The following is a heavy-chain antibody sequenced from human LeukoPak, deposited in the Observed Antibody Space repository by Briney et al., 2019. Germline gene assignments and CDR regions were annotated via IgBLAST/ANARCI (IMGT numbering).Heavy chain of an antibody. CDR1: GFTFSSYS. V-gene: IGHV3-21*01. CDR2: ISSSSSYI. Sequence: PGGSLRLSCAASGFTFSSYSMNWVRQAPGKGLEWVSSISSSSSYIYYADSVKGRFTISRDNAKNSLYLQMNSLRAEDTAVYYCARAQVGAVAGASDPWGQGTLVTVSS. CDR3: ARAQVGAVAGASDP. J-gene: IGHJ5*02. D-gene: IGHD6-19*01.